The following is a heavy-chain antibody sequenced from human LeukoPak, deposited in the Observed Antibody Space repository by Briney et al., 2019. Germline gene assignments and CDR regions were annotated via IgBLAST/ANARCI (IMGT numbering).Heavy chain of an antibody. CDR3: ARGHQLPVATAFDI. Sequence: SVKVSCKASGGTFSSYAISWVRQAPGQGLEWMGGIIPIFGTANYAQKFQGRVTITADESTSTAYMELSSLRSEDTAVYYCARGHQLPVATAFDIWGQGTMVTVSS. V-gene: IGHV1-69*13. CDR1: GGTFSSYA. D-gene: IGHD2-2*01. CDR2: IIPIFGTA. J-gene: IGHJ3*02.